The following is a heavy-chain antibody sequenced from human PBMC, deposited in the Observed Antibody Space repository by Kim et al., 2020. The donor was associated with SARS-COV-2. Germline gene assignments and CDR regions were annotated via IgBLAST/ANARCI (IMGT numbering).Heavy chain of an antibody. V-gene: IGHV3-9*01. CDR3: AKDLWGEMGEGPWDHGVDV. D-gene: IGHD2-21*01. CDR1: GFKFDDYA. CDR2: ISWSSGNI. J-gene: IGHJ6*02. Sequence: GGSLRLSCAASGFKFDDYAMHWVRQAAGKGLEWVAGISWSSGNIGYSDSVKGRFTILRDNGKNSLPLEMKSLRREDTGLYYCAKDLWGEMGEGPWDHGVDVGGQGTTVTV.